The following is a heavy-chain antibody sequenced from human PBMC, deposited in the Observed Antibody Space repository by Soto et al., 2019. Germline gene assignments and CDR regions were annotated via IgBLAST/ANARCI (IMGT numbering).Heavy chain of an antibody. V-gene: IGHV3-74*01. CDR2: INTAGSAT. CDR3: AGSSGPNWFDP. D-gene: IGHD6-19*01. J-gene: IGHJ5*02. Sequence: PGGSLRLSCAASGFTFSSYWMHWVRQAPGKGLVWVSRINTAGSATLYADSVKGRFTISRDNTKNTLYLQMNSLTADDMAVYYCAGSSGPNWFDPWGQGTLVTVSS. CDR1: GFTFSSYW.